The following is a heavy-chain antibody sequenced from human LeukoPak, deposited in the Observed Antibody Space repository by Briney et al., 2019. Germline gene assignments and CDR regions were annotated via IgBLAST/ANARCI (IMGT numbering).Heavy chain of an antibody. CDR3: AKGNSGSSYSVSDY. CDR1: GFTFSTYA. V-gene: IGHV3-23*01. Sequence: PGGSLRLSCAASGFTFSTYAMSWVRQAPGKGLEWISVIGNSGGGTYYTDSVKGRFTISRDNSKNTLFLQMNSLRAEDTAVYYCAKGNSGSSYSVSDYWGQGTLVTVSS. D-gene: IGHD2-15*01. CDR2: IGNSGGGT. J-gene: IGHJ4*02.